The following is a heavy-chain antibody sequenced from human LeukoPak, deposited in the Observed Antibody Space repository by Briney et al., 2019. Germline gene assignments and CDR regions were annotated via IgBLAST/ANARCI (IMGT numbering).Heavy chain of an antibody. V-gene: IGHV3-74*01. D-gene: IGHD1-7*01. J-gene: IGHJ4*02. CDR3: ARDMNYNLDY. CDR1: GFTFRHSY. Sequence: GGSLRLSCAASGFTFRHSYIHWVRQAPGKGLVWVSRIDIDGNTVYADPVKGRFTISRDNAKSTLYLEMNSLRAEDTAVYYCARDMNYNLDYWGPGTLVTVSP. CDR2: IDIDGNT.